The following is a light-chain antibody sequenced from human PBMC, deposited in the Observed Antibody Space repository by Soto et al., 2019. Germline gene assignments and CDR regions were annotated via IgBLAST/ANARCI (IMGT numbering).Light chain of an antibody. V-gene: IGLV2-14*01. Sequence: QSALTQPASVSGSPGQSITISCTGTSSDVGGYNYVSWYQQHPGKAPKLMIYEVSNRPSGVSNRFSGSKSGNTDSLTISGLQAEDEADYYCSSYTSSSTLFGTGTKVTV. J-gene: IGLJ1*01. CDR3: SSYTSSSTL. CDR1: SSDVGGYNY. CDR2: EVS.